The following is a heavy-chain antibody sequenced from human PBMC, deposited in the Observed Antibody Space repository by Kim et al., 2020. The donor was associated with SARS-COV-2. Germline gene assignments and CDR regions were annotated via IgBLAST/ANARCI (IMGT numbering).Heavy chain of an antibody. CDR3: ARSGQLLLNGRTFDY. J-gene: IGHJ4*02. CDR2: IYYSGST. D-gene: IGHD2-2*01. Sequence: SETLSLTCTVSGGSISSYYWSWIRQPPGKGLEWIGYIYYSGSTNYNPSLKSRVTISVDTSKNQFSLKLSSVTAADTAVYYCARSGQLLLNGRTFDYWGQGTLVTVSS. CDR1: GGSISSYY. V-gene: IGHV4-59*01.